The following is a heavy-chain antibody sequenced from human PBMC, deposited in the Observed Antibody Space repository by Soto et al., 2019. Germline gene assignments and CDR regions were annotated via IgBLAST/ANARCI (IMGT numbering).Heavy chain of an antibody. CDR1: GFTFSSYA. J-gene: IGHJ3*02. V-gene: IGHV3-23*01. Sequence: GGSLRLSCAASGFTFSSYAMSWVRQAPGKGLEWVSAISGSGGSTYYADSVKGRFTISRDNSKNTLYLQMNSLRAEDMAVYYCANLYLLTTRAFDIWGQGTMVTVSS. CDR3: ANLYLLTTRAFDI. CDR2: ISGSGGST. D-gene: IGHD2-8*01.